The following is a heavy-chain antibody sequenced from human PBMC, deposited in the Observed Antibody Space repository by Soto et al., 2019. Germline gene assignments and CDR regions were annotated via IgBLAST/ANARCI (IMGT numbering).Heavy chain of an antibody. CDR1: GYTLTELS. CDR3: ATQRPTSSGWYEYFDY. J-gene: IGHJ4*02. D-gene: IGHD6-19*01. Sequence: ASVKVSCKVSGYTLTELSMHWVRQAPGKGLEWMGGFDPEDGETIYAQKFQGRVTMTEDTSTDTAYMGLSSLRSEDTAVYYCATQRPTSSGWYEYFDYWGQGTLVTVSS. V-gene: IGHV1-24*01. CDR2: FDPEDGET.